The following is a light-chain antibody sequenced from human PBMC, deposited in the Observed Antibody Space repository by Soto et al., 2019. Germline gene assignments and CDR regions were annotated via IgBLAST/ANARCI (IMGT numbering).Light chain of an antibody. CDR1: QSISSW. J-gene: IGKJ5*01. CDR3: QQYNNWFSIT. Sequence: DIQMTQSPSTLSASVGDTVTITCRASQSISSWLAWYQQKPGKAPKLMVYKASSLESGVPSRFSGSGSGTEFTLTISSLQSEDFATYYCQQYNNWFSITFGQGTRLDIK. CDR2: KAS. V-gene: IGKV1-5*03.